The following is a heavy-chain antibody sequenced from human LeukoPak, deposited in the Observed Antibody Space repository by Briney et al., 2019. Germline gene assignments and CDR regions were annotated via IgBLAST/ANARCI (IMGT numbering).Heavy chain of an antibody. J-gene: IGHJ4*02. CDR2: INPTGGSG. D-gene: IGHD1-26*01. Sequence: ASVKVSCKASGYTFTSYYMHWVRQAPGQGLEWRGIINPTGGSGNYAQKFQGRVTMTRDTSTSTVYMELSSLRSEDTAVYYCARDWKEGSRTTFDYWGQGTLVTVSS. CDR3: ARDWKEGSRTTFDY. CDR1: GYTFTSYY. V-gene: IGHV1-46*01.